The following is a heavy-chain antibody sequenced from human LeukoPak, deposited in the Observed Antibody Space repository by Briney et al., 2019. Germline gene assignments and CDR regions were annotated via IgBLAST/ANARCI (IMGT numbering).Heavy chain of an antibody. CDR3: ALIGDHAWFDP. CDR2: INPNSGGT. D-gene: IGHD3-10*01. CDR1: GYTFCGYY. V-gene: IGHV1-2*02. J-gene: IGHJ5*02. Sequence: GASVKVSCKASGYTFCGYYIFWVRRAPGQGLEWMGWINPNSGGTNYAQEFRGRVTMTRDTSITTAYMELSTLRSDDTAVYYCALIGDHAWFDPWGQGTLVTVSS.